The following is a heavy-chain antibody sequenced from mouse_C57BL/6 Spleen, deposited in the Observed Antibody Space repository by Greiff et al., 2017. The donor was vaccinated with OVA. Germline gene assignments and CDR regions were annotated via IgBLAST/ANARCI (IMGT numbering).Heavy chain of an antibody. J-gene: IGHJ2*01. CDR2: INPNNGGT. Sequence: EVQLVESGPELVKPGASVKISCKASGYTFTDYYMNWVKQSHGKSLEWIGDINPNNGGTSYNQKFKGKATLTVDKSSSTAYMELRSLTSEDSAVYYCARAQLGFDYWGQGTTLTVSS. V-gene: IGHV1-26*01. D-gene: IGHD4-1*02. CDR3: ARAQLGFDY. CDR1: GYTFTDYY.